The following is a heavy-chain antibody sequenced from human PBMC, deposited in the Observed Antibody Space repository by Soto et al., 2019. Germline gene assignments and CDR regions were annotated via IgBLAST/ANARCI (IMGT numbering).Heavy chain of an antibody. CDR2: ISAYNGNT. CDR3: ARHVVRGEIHYYYGMDV. J-gene: IGHJ6*02. CDR1: GYTFTTYG. V-gene: IGHV1-18*01. Sequence: QVQLVQSGAEVKKPGASVKVSCKASGYTFTTYGISWVRQAPGQGLEWMGWISAYNGNTNYVQKLQGRVTMTTDTSTSTAYMELRSLTSDDTAVYYCARHVVRGEIHYYYGMDVWGQGTTVTVSS. D-gene: IGHD3-10*01.